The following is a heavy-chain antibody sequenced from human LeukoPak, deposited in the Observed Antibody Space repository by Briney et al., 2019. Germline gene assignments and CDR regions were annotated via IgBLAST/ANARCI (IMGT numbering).Heavy chain of an antibody. CDR3: ARGIAAAGIIFDY. Sequence: SETLSLTCAVYGGSFSGYYWSWIRQPPGKGLEWIGEINHSGSTNYNPSLKSRVTISVDTSKNQFSLKLSSVTAADTAVYYCARGIAAAGIIFDYWGQGTLVTVSS. CDR1: GGSFSGYY. CDR2: INHSGST. V-gene: IGHV4-34*01. J-gene: IGHJ4*02. D-gene: IGHD6-13*01.